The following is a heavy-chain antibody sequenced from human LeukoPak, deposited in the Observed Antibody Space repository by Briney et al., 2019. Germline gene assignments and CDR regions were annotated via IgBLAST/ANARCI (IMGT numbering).Heavy chain of an antibody. V-gene: IGHV4-34*01. CDR1: GGSFSGYY. CDR2: INHSGST. D-gene: IGHD2-2*02. J-gene: IGHJ5*02. Sequence: SETLSLTCAVYGGSFSGYYWSWIRQPPGKGLEWIGEINHSGSTNYNPSLKSRVTISVDTSKNQFSLKLSSVTAADTAVYYCARRPDCSSTSCYRVHNWFDPWGQGTLVTVSS. CDR3: ARRPDCSSTSCYRVHNWFDP.